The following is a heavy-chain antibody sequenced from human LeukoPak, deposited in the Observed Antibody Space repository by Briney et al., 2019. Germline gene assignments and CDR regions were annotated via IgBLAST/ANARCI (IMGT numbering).Heavy chain of an antibody. J-gene: IGHJ4*02. CDR2: INWNGGST. CDR3: ARIRHCSGGSCYHFDY. CDR1: GFTFDDYG. V-gene: IGHV3-20*04. D-gene: IGHD2-15*01. Sequence: GGSLRLSCAASGFTFDDYGMSWVRQAPGKGLEWVSGINWNGGSTGYADSVKGRFTIFRDNAKNSLYLQMNSLRAEDTALYYCARIRHCSGGSCYHFDYWGQGTLVTVSS.